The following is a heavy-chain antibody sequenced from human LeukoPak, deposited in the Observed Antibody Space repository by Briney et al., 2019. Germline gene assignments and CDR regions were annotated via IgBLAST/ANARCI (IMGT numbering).Heavy chain of an antibody. CDR1: GYTFTGNH. CDR3: AKEADIVSFDL. J-gene: IGHJ2*01. Sequence: ASVKVSCKASGYTFTGNHVHWVRQAPGQGLEWMGWIDPNSGGTKYAQKFQDRVTMTSDTSISTAYMELSGLRSDDTAVYFCAKEADIVSFDLWGRGTLVTISS. V-gene: IGHV1-2*02. D-gene: IGHD2-15*01. CDR2: IDPNSGGT.